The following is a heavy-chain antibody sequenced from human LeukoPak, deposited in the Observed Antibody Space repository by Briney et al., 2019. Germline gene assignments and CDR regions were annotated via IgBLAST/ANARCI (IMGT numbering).Heavy chain of an antibody. Sequence: PGGALRLCCAASGFTFSSYNMNSVRQARGKGLEGVSCRASGGSAMYYADSVEGRSTNSRDKDKNSQYLQMNSLRAEDTGVYYCARNAGFYGSDYWGQGTLVTVSS. CDR3: ARNAGFYGSDY. CDR1: GFTFSSYN. D-gene: IGHD3-10*01. V-gene: IGHV3-48*01. CDR2: RASGGSAM. J-gene: IGHJ4*02.